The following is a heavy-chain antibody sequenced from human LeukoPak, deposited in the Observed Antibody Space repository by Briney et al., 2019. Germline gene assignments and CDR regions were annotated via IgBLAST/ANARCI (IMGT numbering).Heavy chain of an antibody. Sequence: SETLSLTCTVSGGSISSGSHYWSWIRQPAGKGLEWIGRIYTSGSTNYNPSLKSRVTMFEDKSKNQFSLRLYSVTVADTAVYYCARHFAYSSSSYFDYWGQGSLVTVSS. CDR3: ARHFAYSSSSYFDY. V-gene: IGHV4-61*02. J-gene: IGHJ4*02. CDR2: IYTSGST. CDR1: GGSISSGSHY. D-gene: IGHD6-6*01.